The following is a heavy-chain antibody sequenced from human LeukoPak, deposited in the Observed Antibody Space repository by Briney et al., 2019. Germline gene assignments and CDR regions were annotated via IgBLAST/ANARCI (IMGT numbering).Heavy chain of an antibody. CDR1: GFSFSSYA. V-gene: IGHV3-23*01. CDR2: ISGTGGST. CDR3: AKDSDSSGYYSFDY. Sequence: PGGSLRLSCAASGFSFSSYAMSWVPHAPGKGLEWVSAISGTGGSTYYADSVKGRFTISRDNSKNTLYLEMNSLTAEDTAVYYCAKDSDSSGYYSFDYWGQGTLVTVSS. J-gene: IGHJ4*02. D-gene: IGHD3-22*01.